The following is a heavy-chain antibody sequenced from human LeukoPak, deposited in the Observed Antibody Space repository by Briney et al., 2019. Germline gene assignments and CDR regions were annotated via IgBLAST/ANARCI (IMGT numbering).Heavy chain of an antibody. D-gene: IGHD3-10*01. CDR2: MNPNSGNT. CDR1: GYTFTRYD. Sequence: GASVKVSCKASGYTFTRYDINWVRQATGQGLEWMGWMNPNSGNTGYAQKFQGRVTITRNTSISTAYMELSSLRSEDTAVYYCARGYYRGDAFDIWGQGTMVTVSS. V-gene: IGHV1-8*03. CDR3: ARGYYRGDAFDI. J-gene: IGHJ3*02.